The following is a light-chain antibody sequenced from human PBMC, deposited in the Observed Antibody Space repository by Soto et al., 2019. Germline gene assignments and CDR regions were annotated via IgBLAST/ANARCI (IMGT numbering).Light chain of an antibody. J-gene: IGKJ3*01. Sequence: EIVLTQSPATLSLSPGERATLSCRASQSVSSYLAWYQQKPGQAPRLLIYDASNRATGIPARFSGSGSGTDVTLTISSLDPEDFAVDYCQQRSNWPPLFTFGPGTKVDIK. CDR2: DAS. V-gene: IGKV3-11*01. CDR3: QQRSNWPPLFT. CDR1: QSVSSY.